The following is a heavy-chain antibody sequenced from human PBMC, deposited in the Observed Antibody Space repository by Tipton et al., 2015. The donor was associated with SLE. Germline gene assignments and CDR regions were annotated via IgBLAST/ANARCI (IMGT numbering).Heavy chain of an antibody. CDR1: GFPFSDYY. CDR3: ARSLGHGTWFDP. V-gene: IGHV3-11*01. J-gene: IGHJ5*02. D-gene: IGHD1-26*01. CDR2: ISGAYSTI. Sequence: SLRLSCAASGFPFSDYYMSWIRQAPGKGLEWVSYISGAYSTIAYVDSVKGRFTISRDNAKNSLYLQMNSLRADDTAVYYCARSLGHGTWFDPWGQGTLVTVSS.